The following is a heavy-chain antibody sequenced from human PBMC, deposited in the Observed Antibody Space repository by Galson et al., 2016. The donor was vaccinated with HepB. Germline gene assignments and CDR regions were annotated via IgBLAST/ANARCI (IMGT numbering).Heavy chain of an antibody. CDR1: GYTFTSYT. Sequence: SVKVSCKASGYTFTSYTIHWVRQAPGQGLEWMGWINACTGNTKYSQNFQGRVTMTRDTSASTAYMELSSLRSEDTAVYYCARDLGHNILTGDTYYYFYGMDVWGQGTTVTVSS. J-gene: IGHJ6*02. CDR2: INACTGNT. D-gene: IGHD3-9*01. V-gene: IGHV1-3*01. CDR3: ARDLGHNILTGDTYYYFYGMDV.